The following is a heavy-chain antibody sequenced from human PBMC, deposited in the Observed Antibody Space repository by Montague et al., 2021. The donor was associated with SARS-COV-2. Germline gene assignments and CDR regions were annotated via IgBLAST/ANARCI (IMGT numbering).Heavy chain of an antibody. J-gene: IGHJ6*03. CDR2: INNCGST. CDR3: ARLVVPAARYYYYYYYMDV. Sequence: SETLSLTCAVYGGSFSGYYWCWICQPQGKGLERIGEINNCGSTNYNPSLKRRVTISVDTSKNQFSLKLSAVTAADTAVYYCARLVVPAARYYYYYYYMDVWGKGTTVTVSS. CDR1: GGSFSGYY. V-gene: IGHV4-34*01. D-gene: IGHD2-2*01.